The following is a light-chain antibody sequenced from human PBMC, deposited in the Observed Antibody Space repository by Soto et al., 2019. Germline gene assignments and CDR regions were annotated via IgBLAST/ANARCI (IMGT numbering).Light chain of an antibody. CDR1: QAISSW. V-gene: IGKV1-5*03. J-gene: IGKJ1*01. Sequence: ESQISHSPSTVSRTVGNGVTITLRASQAISSWLAWYQQKPGKAPKLLIYKASTLKSGVPSRFSGSGSGTEFTLTISSLQPDDFATYYCQQYNSYSGTFGQGTKVDIK. CDR2: KAS. CDR3: QQYNSYSGT.